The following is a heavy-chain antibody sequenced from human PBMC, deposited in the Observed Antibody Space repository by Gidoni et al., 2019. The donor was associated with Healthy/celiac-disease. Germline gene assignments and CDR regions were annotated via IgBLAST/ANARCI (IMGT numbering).Heavy chain of an antibody. J-gene: IGHJ4*02. CDR3: ARDYGDYGYFDY. CDR2: IYHSGST. D-gene: IGHD4-17*01. CDR1: GYSISIGYY. Sequence: QVQLQESGPGLVKPSETLSLTCTVSGYSISIGYYWGWIRQPPGKGLEWIGSIYHSGSTYYNPSLKSRVTISVDTSKNQFSLKLSSVTAADTAVYYCARDYGDYGYFDYWGQGTLVTVSS. V-gene: IGHV4-38-2*02.